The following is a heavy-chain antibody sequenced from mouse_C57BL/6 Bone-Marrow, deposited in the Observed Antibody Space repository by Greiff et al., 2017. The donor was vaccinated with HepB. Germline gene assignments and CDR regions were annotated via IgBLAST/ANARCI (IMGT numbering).Heavy chain of an antibody. V-gene: IGHV1-81*01. D-gene: IGHD6-1*01. CDR1: GYTFTSYG. CDR3: AEASYYFDY. Sequence: VNVVESGAELARPGASVKLSCKASGYTFTSYGISWVKQRTGQGLEWIGEIYPRSGNTYYNEKFKGKATLTADKSSSTAYMELRSLTSEDSAVYFCAEASYYFDYWGQGTTLTVSS. CDR2: IYPRSGNT. J-gene: IGHJ2*01.